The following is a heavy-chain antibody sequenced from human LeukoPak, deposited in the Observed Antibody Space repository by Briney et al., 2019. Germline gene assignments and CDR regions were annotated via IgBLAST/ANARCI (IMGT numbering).Heavy chain of an antibody. D-gene: IGHD5-18*01. Sequence: ASAKVSCKAAGYAFTGSYIHWVRQAPGQGLEWMGWINPNNGFTAYAQNFQGRVTMTRDTSITTAYMELSRLRSDDTAVYYCAKNTAMFNYWGQGTLVTVSS. CDR1: GYAFTGSY. CDR2: INPNNGFT. J-gene: IGHJ4*02. CDR3: AKNTAMFNY. V-gene: IGHV1-2*02.